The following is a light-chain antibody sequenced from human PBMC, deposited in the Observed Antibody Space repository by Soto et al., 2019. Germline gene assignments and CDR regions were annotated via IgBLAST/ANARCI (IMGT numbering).Light chain of an antibody. Sequence: QSALTQAASVSGSPGQSITISCTGTSSDVGGYNYVSWYQQHPGKAPKLMIYDVSNRPSGVSNRFSGSKSGNTASLTISGLHAEDEADYYCSSSAHISTPYVFGTGTKLTVL. V-gene: IGLV2-14*01. CDR2: DVS. CDR1: SSDVGGYNY. CDR3: SSSAHISTPYV. J-gene: IGLJ1*01.